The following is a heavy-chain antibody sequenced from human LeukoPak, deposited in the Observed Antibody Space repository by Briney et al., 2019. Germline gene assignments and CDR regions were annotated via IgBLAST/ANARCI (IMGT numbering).Heavy chain of an antibody. J-gene: IGHJ4*02. D-gene: IGHD2-15*01. CDR3: ARDRRYCSGGSCYFDYFFDY. CDR2: ISYDRSIN. V-gene: IGHV3-30*04. CDR1: GFTFNSYA. Sequence: PGGSLRLSCAASGFTFNSYAVHWVRQAPGKGREWVAVISYDRSINFYSASVKGRFTISRDNSKNTLYLQMNRLRADDTALYFCARDRRYCSGGSCYFDYFFDYWGQGTLVTVSS.